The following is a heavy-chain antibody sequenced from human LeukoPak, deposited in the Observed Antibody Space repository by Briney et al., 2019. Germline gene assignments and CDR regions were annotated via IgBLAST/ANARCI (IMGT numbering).Heavy chain of an antibody. V-gene: IGHV3-53*01. CDR2: IYVSGDT. CDR1: GFTVSDFY. D-gene: IGHD3-16*01. Sequence: GGSLRLSCAASGFTVSDFYMSWVRQAPGKGLEWVSLIYVSGDTYYTDSVKGRFTISRDTSENTLYLQMNSLRVADTAVYYCARDRLQYFDYWGQGTLVTVSS. CDR3: ARDRLQYFDY. J-gene: IGHJ4*02.